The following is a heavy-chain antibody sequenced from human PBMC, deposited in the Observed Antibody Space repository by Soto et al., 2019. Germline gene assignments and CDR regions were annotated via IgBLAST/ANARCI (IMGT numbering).Heavy chain of an antibody. CDR2: IYYSGST. J-gene: IGHJ4*02. CDR1: GGSSSSSSYY. V-gene: IGHV4-39*01. CDR3: ASETYYYDSSGYSLYY. D-gene: IGHD3-22*01. Sequence: SETLSLNCTVAGGSSSSSSYYWGWTRQPPGKGLEWIGSIYYSGSTYYNPSLKSRVTISVDTSKNQFSLKLSSVTAADTAVYYCASETYYYDSSGYSLYYWGQGTLVTVSS.